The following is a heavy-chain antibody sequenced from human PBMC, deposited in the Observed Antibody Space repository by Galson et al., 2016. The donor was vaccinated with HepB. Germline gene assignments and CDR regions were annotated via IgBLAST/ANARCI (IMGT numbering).Heavy chain of an antibody. J-gene: IGHJ4*02. CDR3: GKHGGFGY. V-gene: IGHV3-23*01. CDR1: DFTFSNAW. Sequence: SLRLSCAASDFTFSNAWLHWVRQAPGRGLEWVSGIPRRGDATHYADFVKGRFTISRDNSKNTLYLYLNNLTAGDTAIYYCGKHGGFGYWGQGALVTVSS. CDR2: IPRRGDAT. D-gene: IGHD3-16*01.